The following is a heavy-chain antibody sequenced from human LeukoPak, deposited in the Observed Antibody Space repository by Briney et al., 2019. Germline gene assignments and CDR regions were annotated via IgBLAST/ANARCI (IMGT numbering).Heavy chain of an antibody. V-gene: IGHV3-74*01. CDR2: IKGDGIST. CDR1: GFDFSSNW. D-gene: IGHD5-18*01. Sequence: GGSLRLSRAASGFDFSSNWMHWVRHAPGQGLVWVSRIKGDGISTNYADSVKGRFTISRDIAKNTLYLQMNSLRAEDTAVYYCARDAVDTANAVWGQGTTATVSS. J-gene: IGHJ6*02. CDR3: ARDAVDTANAV.